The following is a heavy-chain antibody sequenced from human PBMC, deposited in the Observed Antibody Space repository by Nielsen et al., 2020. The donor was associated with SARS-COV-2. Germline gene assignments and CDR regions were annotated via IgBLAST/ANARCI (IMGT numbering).Heavy chain of an antibody. V-gene: IGHV4-31*03. J-gene: IGHJ3*02. D-gene: IGHD2-15*01. CDR3: AVNCSGGSCYRYDAFDI. CDR2: IYYSGST. Sequence: SETLSLTCTVSGGSISSGGYYWSWIRQHPGKGLEWIGYIYYSGSTYYNPSLKSRVTISVDTSKNQFSLKLSSVTAADTAVYYCAVNCSGGSCYRYDAFDIWGQGTMVTVSS. CDR1: GGSISSGGYY.